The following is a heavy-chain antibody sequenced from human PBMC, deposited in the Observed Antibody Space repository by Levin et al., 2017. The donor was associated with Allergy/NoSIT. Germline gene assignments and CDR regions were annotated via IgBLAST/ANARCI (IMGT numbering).Heavy chain of an antibody. CDR1: GFTFSNFW. CDR2: IKSDGSST. D-gene: IGHD2-21*01. Sequence: GGSLRLSCAASGFTFSNFWMHWVRQAPGKGLVWVSHIKSDGSSTNYADSMRGRFTISRDNAKSTLYLEMNSLRAEDTDVYYCARGLSTLPRSTFDYWGQGTLVAVPS. J-gene: IGHJ4*02. V-gene: IGHV3-74*01. CDR3: ARGLSTLPRSTFDY.